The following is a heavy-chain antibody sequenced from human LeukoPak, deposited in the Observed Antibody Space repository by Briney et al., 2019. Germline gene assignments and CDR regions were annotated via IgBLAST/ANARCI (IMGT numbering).Heavy chain of an antibody. CDR3: AGTDYDSIFDY. J-gene: IGHJ4*02. D-gene: IGHD3-3*01. CDR1: GGSISSGDYY. V-gene: IGHV4-61*08. Sequence: PSQTLSLTCTVSGGSISSGDYYWSWVRQPPGKGLEWIGYIYYSGSTSYNPSLKSRATISVDTSKNQFSLKLSSVTAADTAVYYCAGTDYDSIFDYWGQGTLVTVSS. CDR2: IYYSGST.